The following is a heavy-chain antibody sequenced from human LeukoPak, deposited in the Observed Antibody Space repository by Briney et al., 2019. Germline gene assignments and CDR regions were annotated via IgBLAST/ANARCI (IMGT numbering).Heavy chain of an antibody. CDR1: GYTFTSYA. J-gene: IGHJ6*02. CDR3: ARGPQRWLQLRDYYYYYGMDV. V-gene: IGHV1-3*01. Sequence: ASVKVSCKASGYTFTSYAMHWVRQAPGQRLEWMGWINAGNGNTKYSQKFQGRATITRDTSASTAYMELSSLRSEDTAVYYCARGPQRWLQLRDYYYYYGMDVWGQGTTVTVSS. CDR2: INAGNGNT. D-gene: IGHD5-24*01.